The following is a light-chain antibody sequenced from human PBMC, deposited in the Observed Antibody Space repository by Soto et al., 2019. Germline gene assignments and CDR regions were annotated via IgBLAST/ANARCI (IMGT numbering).Light chain of an antibody. CDR1: QSVSDY. J-gene: IGKJ4*01. CDR2: DAS. V-gene: IGKV3-11*01. Sequence: VLTQSPASLSLSPGERATLSCRAGQSVSDYLAWYQQKPGQPPRLLFFDASNRATGVPARFRAGGSATDFTLITSSLDPEDFAVYYGQQRVNSPPTFGGGTKVEI. CDR3: QQRVNSPPT.